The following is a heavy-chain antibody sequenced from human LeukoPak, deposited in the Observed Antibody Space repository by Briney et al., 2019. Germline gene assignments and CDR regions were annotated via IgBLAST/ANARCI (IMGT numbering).Heavy chain of an antibody. CDR3: ARAMYSSGWY. J-gene: IGHJ4*02. V-gene: IGHV3-74*01. Sequence: RRLSRVGSRLTFSSYWMHWVRHAPVKELVWVSRINSDGSSTSYADSVKGRFTISRDNAKNTLYLQMNSLRAEDTAVYYCARAMYSSGWYWGQGTLVTVSS. CDR1: RLTFSSYW. D-gene: IGHD6-19*01. CDR2: INSDGSST.